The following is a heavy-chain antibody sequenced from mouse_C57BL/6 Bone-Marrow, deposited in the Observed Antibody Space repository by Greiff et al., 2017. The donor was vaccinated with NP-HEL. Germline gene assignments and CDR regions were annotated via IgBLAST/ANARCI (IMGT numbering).Heavy chain of an antibody. CDR1: GFTFSDFY. CDR3: ARDDGLGRGYFDV. Sequence: DVHLVESGGGLVQSGRSLRLSCATSGFTFSDFYMEWVRQAPGKGLEWIAASRNKANDYTTEYSASVKGRFIVSRDTSQSILYLQMNALRAEDTAIYYCARDDGLGRGYFDVWGTGTTVTVSS. V-gene: IGHV7-1*01. D-gene: IGHD4-1*01. CDR2: SRNKANDYTT. J-gene: IGHJ1*03.